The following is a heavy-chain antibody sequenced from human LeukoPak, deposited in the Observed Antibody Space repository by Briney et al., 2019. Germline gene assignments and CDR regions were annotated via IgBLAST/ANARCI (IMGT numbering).Heavy chain of an antibody. CDR3: VMDMDV. V-gene: IGHV3-7*05. CDR1: GFIFRSYW. CDR2: IKEDGRAK. Sequence: GGSLRLSFAASGFIFRSYWLNWVGQAPGKGLEWVANIKEDGRAKYYVDSVKGRFTISRDNAKNSLYLQMNSLRAEDTAVYYCVMDMDVWGQGTTVTVSS. J-gene: IGHJ6*02.